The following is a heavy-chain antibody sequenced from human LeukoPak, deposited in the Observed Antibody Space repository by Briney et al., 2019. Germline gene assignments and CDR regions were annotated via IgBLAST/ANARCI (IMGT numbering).Heavy chain of an antibody. CDR3: ARNENYYDSGGWNWFDP. J-gene: IGHJ5*02. CDR2: INHSGST. D-gene: IGHD3-10*01. V-gene: IGHV4-34*01. CDR1: GGSFSGYY. Sequence: SETLSLTCAVYGGSFSGYYWSWIRQPPGKGLEWIGEINHSGSTYYNPSLKSRVTISVDTSKNQFSLKLSSVTAADTAVYYCARNENYYDSGGWNWFDPWGLGTLVTVSS.